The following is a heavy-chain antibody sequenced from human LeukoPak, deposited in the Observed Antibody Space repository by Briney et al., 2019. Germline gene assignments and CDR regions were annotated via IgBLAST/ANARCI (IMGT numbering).Heavy chain of an antibody. J-gene: IGHJ4*02. D-gene: IGHD6-19*01. CDR2: INPNSGGT. CDR1: GGTFSSYA. CDR3: ARGSVVITVPDPYGY. V-gene: IGHV1-2*02. Sequence: GSSVKVSCKASGGTFSSYAINWVRQAPGQGLEWMGWINPNSGGTKYAQKFQGRVTMTRDTSVSTAYMDLSSLRSDDTAVYYCARGSVVITVPDPYGYWGQGTLLTVSS.